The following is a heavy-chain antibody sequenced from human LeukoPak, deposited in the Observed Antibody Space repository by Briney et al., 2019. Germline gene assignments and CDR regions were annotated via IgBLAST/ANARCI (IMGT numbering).Heavy chain of an antibody. CDR2: INHSGNT. J-gene: IGHJ4*02. CDR3: ARCGGYDYLDDY. CDR1: GGSFSDYY. D-gene: IGHD2-21*01. V-gene: IGHV4-34*01. Sequence: PSETLSLTCAVYGGSFSDYYWTWIRQPPGKRLEWIGEINHSGNTKYNPSLKSRVTISADTSRNQFSLKLSSVTAADTAVYYCARCGGYDYLDDYWGQGTLVTVSS.